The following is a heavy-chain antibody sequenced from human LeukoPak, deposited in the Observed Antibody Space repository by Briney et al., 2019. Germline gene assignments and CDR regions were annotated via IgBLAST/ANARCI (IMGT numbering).Heavy chain of an antibody. CDR2: ISAYNGNT. D-gene: IGHD3-22*01. J-gene: IGHJ4*02. CDR1: GYTFTSYG. CDR3: ARGSYTYYYDSSGYYKRFDY. V-gene: IGHV1-18*01. Sequence: ASVKVSCKASGYTFTSYGISWVRQAPGQGLEWMGWISAYNGNTNYAQKLQGRVTMTTDTSTSTAYMELRSLRSDDTAVYYCARGSYTYYYDSSGYYKRFDYWGQGTLVTVSS.